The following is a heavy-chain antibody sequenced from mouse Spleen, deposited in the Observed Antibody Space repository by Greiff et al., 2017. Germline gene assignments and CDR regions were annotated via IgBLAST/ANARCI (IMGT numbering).Heavy chain of an antibody. CDR2: ISSGGGST. J-gene: IGHJ4*01. D-gene: IGHD2-4*01. V-gene: IGHV5-12-1*01. CDR1: GFAFSSYD. Sequence: EVQLVESGGGLVKPGGSLKLSCAASGFAFSSYDMSWVRQTPEKRLEWVAYISSGGGSTYYPDTVKGRFTISRDNAKNTLYLQMSSLKSEDTAMYYCARHDYDGDYAMDYWGQGTSVTVSS. CDR3: ARHDYDGDYAMDY.